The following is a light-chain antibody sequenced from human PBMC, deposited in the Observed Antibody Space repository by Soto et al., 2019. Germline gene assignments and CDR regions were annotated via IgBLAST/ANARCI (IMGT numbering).Light chain of an antibody. CDR2: GAS. V-gene: IGKV3-15*01. Sequence: EIVMTQSPTIVSVSPGERATLSCRASQSVNSNLAWYQQKPGQAPRLLISGASTRAPGIAARFSGSGSGTNFTLSISGRQSADFAVYYCQQYNDWPLYTFGQGTKLEIK. CDR1: QSVNSN. J-gene: IGKJ2*01. CDR3: QQYNDWPLYT.